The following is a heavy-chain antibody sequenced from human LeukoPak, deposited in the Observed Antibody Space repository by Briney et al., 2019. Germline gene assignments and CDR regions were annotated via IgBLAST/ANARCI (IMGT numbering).Heavy chain of an antibody. V-gene: IGHV4-59*01. CDR3: ARDQGQLWSDWFDP. J-gene: IGHJ5*02. CDR1: GGSISSYY. CDR2: IYYSGST. D-gene: IGHD3-10*02. Sequence: SETLSLTCTVSGGSISSYYWSWIRQPPGKGLEWIGYIYYSGSTDYNPSFKSRVSISVDTSKNQFSLKLSSVTAADTAVYYCARDQGQLWSDWFDPWGQGTLVTVSS.